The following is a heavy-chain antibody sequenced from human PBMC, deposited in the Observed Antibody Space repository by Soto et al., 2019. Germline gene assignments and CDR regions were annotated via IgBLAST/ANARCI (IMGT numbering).Heavy chain of an antibody. CDR3: ARVWRYCSSTSCYEVYYGMDV. Sequence: EVQLVESGGGLVQPGGSLRLSCAASGFTFSSYSMNWVRQAPGKGLEWVSYISSSSSTIYYADSVKGRFTIPRDNAKNSRYLQMNSLRVEDTAVYYCARVWRYCSSTSCYEVYYGMDVWGQGTTVTASS. CDR1: GFTFSSYS. V-gene: IGHV3-48*01. J-gene: IGHJ6*02. CDR2: ISSSSSTI. D-gene: IGHD2-2*01.